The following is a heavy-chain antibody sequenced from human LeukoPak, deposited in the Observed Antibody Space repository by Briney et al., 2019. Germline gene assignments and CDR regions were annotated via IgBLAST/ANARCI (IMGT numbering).Heavy chain of an antibody. CDR2: VYYTGST. Sequence: PSETLSLTCSVSDGSINTISDYWGWVRQPPGKGLEWIGSVYYTGSTYYNAPFKSRVTISIDTSKNQFSLSLSAVTAADTAMYYCARQTGSGLFTLPGGQGTLVTVSS. D-gene: IGHD3/OR15-3a*01. CDR3: ARQTGSGLFTLP. V-gene: IGHV4-39*07. J-gene: IGHJ4*02. CDR1: DGSINTISDY.